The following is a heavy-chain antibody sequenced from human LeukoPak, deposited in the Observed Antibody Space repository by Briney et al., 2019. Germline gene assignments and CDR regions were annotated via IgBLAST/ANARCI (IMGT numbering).Heavy chain of an antibody. CDR1: GFTSSSYA. Sequence: GGSLRLSCAASGFTSSSYAMSWVRQAPGKGLDWVSAISGSGGSTYYADSVKGRFTISRDKSKNRLYLQMNSLRAEDTAVYYCARDGDDTSGYFSPFDYWGQGTLVTVSS. CDR3: ARDGDDTSGYFSPFDY. D-gene: IGHD3-22*01. V-gene: IGHV3-23*01. J-gene: IGHJ4*02. CDR2: ISGSGGST.